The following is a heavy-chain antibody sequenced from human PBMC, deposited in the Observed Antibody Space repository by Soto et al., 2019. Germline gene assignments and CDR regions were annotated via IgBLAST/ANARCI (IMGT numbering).Heavy chain of an antibody. Sequence: GGSLRLSCAASGFTFSSYSMNWVRQAPGKGLEWVSYISSSSSTIYYADSVKGRFTISRDNAKNSLYLQMNSLRAEDTAVYYCARGGLGDFWSGCSPSGYSYYMDFWGKGTMVTVPS. CDR3: ARGGLGDFWSGCSPSGYSYYMDF. CDR2: ISSSSSTI. V-gene: IGHV3-48*01. CDR1: GFTFSSYS. D-gene: IGHD3-3*01. J-gene: IGHJ6*03.